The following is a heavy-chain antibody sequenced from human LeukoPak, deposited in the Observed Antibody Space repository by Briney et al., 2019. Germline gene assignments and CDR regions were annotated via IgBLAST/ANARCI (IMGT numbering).Heavy chain of an antibody. CDR1: GFTFSSYA. D-gene: IGHD3-10*01. CDR2: ISGSGGST. Sequence: GGSLRLSCAASGFTFSSYAMSWVRQAPGKGLEWVSAISGSGGSTYYADSVKGRFSISRDSSKNTLYLQMNRLRAEDTAVYHCAKDHPMGPFSQHWGQGTLVTVSS. J-gene: IGHJ1*01. CDR3: AKDHPMGPFSQH. V-gene: IGHV3-23*01.